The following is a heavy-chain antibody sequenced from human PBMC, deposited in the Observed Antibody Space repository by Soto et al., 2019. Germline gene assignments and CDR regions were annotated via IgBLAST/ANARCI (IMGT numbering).Heavy chain of an antibody. Sequence: QVQLVQSGAEVKKPGASVKVSCKASGYTFTNYGISWVRQAPGQGLEWMGWISAYNGNTNSAQKLQGRVTMTTDTSTSTVYMELRSLRSDETAVYYCARSANSSGWHRGFDPWGQRTLVTVSS. D-gene: IGHD6-19*01. CDR2: ISAYNGNT. CDR1: GYTFTNYG. CDR3: ARSANSSGWHRGFDP. J-gene: IGHJ5*02. V-gene: IGHV1-18*01.